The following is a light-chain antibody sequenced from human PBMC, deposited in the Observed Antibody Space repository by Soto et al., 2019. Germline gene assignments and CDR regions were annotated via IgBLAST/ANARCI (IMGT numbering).Light chain of an antibody. CDR2: DAS. Sequence: EIVLTQSPATLSLSPGERATLSCRASQSVSRYLAWYQQKCGQAPRLLIYDASNRATGIPARFSGSGSGTDFTLTISSLEPEDFAVYYCQQRSNWPRTFGHGTKV. CDR1: QSVSRY. CDR3: QQRSNWPRT. J-gene: IGKJ1*01. V-gene: IGKV3-11*01.